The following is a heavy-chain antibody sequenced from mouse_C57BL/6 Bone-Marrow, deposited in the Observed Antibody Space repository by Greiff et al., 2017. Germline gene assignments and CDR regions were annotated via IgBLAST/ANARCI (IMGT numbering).Heavy chain of an antibody. CDR1: GYTFTSYW. CDR3: ARAASLSRWYFDD. Sequence: QVQLQQPGAELVRPGSSVKLSCKASGYTFTSYWMHWVKQRPIQGLEWIGNIDPSDSETHYNQKFKDKATLTVDKSSSTAYMQLSSLTSEDSAVYYCARAASLSRWYFDDWGTGTTVTVSS. V-gene: IGHV1-52*01. CDR2: IDPSDSET. D-gene: IGHD6-1*01. J-gene: IGHJ1*03.